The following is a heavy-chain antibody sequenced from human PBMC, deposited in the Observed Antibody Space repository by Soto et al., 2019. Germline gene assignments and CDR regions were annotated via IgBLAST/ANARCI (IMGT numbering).Heavy chain of an antibody. Sequence: SETLSLTCAVSGGSISSGAYSWSWIRQPPGKGLEWVGYIYHSGSTYYSPSLKSRVTISVDRSKNRFSLNLNSVTAADTAVYYCARANRPITMTYLNWFDHWGQGTLVTVSS. D-gene: IGHD3-22*01. CDR3: ARANRPITMTYLNWFDH. J-gene: IGHJ5*02. V-gene: IGHV4-30-2*01. CDR1: GGSISSGAYS. CDR2: IYHSGST.